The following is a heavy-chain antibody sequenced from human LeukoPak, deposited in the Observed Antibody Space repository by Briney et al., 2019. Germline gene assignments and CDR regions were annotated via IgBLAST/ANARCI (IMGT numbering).Heavy chain of an antibody. V-gene: IGHV4-59*01. Sequence: SETLSLTCTVSGGSISSYYWSWIRQPPGKGLEWIGYIYYSGSTNYNPSLKSRVTISVDTSKNQFSLKLSSVTAADMAVYYCARVRGYSGYDYGYIDYWGQGTLVTVSS. CDR2: IYYSGST. CDR1: GGSISSYY. CDR3: ARVRGYSGYDYGYIDY. J-gene: IGHJ4*02. D-gene: IGHD5-12*01.